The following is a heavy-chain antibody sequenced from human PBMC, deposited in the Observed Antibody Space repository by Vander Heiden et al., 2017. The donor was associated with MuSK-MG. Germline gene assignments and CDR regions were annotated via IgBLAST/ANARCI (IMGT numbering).Heavy chain of an antibody. Sequence: EVQLVESGGGLVQPGGSLRLSCAASGFTFSSYAMSWVRQAQGKGLEWVSAISGSGGSTYYADSVKGLGTISRDNSKNTLYRQMNSLRAEETAVYYCAKDGILVGGELSLGWFDPWGQGTMVTIYS. CDR1: GFTFSSYA. CDR3: AKDGILVGGELSLGWFDP. V-gene: IGHV3-23*04. J-gene: IGHJ5*02. D-gene: IGHD3-10*01. CDR2: ISGSGGST.